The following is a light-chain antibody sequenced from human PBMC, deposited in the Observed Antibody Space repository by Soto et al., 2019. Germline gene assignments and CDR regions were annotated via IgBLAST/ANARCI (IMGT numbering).Light chain of an antibody. J-gene: IGKJ5*01. Sequence: IQMTQSPSSLSASVLDIFTITFRASQSISSYLNWYQQKPGKAPKLLIYAASSLQSGVPSRFSGSGSGTDFTLTISSLQPEDFATYYCQQSYSTPRTFGQGTRLEIK. CDR3: QQSYSTPRT. CDR1: QSISSY. V-gene: IGKV1-39*01. CDR2: AAS.